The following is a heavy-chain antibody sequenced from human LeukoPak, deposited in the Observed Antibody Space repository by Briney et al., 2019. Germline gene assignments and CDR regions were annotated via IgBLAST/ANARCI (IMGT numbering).Heavy chain of an antibody. CDR2: IRGIAYGGTT. CDR3: TRDTRGGGSPAGPL. D-gene: IGHD2-2*01. Sequence: GGSLRLSCTASGFTLADYAMSWLRQAPGKGLEWLGFIRGIAYGGTTQYAASVEGRFSISRDDSESIGYLQMNSLKTEDTAVYYCTRDTRGGGSPAGPLWGQGTLVTVSS. CDR1: GFTLADYA. J-gene: IGHJ4*02. V-gene: IGHV3-49*03.